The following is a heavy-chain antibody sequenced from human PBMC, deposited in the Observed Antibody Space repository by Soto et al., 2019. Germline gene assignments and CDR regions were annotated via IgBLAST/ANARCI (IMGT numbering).Heavy chain of an antibody. CDR2: IFPGDSDT. V-gene: IGHV5-51*01. J-gene: IGHJ4*02. CDR3: ARRTRFSGLTGGEFDY. D-gene: IGHD2-8*02. Sequence: GAAVKKPGESLKISCKGSGYRYTNYWIGWVRQMPGKGLEWMGIIFPGDSDTRYSPSFQGQVTISADKSINTAYLQWSSLKASDTAMYYCARRTRFSGLTGGEFDYWGQGTLVTVSS. CDR1: GYRYTNYW.